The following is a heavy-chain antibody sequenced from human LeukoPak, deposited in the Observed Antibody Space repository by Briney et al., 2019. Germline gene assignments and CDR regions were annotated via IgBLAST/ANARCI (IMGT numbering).Heavy chain of an antibody. CDR3: AIIAVARNFDY. Sequence: PGGSLRLSCAASGFTFSSYEMNWVRQAPGNGLEWVSYISSSSSTIYYADSVKGRFTISRDNAKNSLYLQMNSLRAEDTAVYYCAIIAVARNFDYWGQGTLVTVSS. V-gene: IGHV3-48*03. J-gene: IGHJ4*02. D-gene: IGHD6-19*01. CDR2: ISSSSSTI. CDR1: GFTFSSYE.